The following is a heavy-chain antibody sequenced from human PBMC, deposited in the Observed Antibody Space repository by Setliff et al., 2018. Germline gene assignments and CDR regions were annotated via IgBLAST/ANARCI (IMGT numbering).Heavy chain of an antibody. CDR3: ARNPSPETNGWDGGYYNYFYMDV. CDR2: ISTSSSTI. V-gene: IGHV3-48*01. Sequence: GGSLRLSCAASGFTFTDYSMNWVRQAPGKGLEWISYISTSSSTIYDADSVKGRFTISRDIAKNSLYLQMNSLRADDTAVYYCARNPSPETNGWDGGYYNYFYMDVWGKGTTVTVSS. D-gene: IGHD6-19*01. J-gene: IGHJ6*03. CDR1: GFTFTDYS.